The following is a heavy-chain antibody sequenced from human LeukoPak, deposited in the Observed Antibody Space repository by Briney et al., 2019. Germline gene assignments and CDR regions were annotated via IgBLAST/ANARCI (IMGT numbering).Heavy chain of an antibody. Sequence: GGPLRLSCAASGLPFSSSAMSWVRQAPAKGLEWVSTISGSGSNTYYADSVQGRFTISRDNSKSTLYLQMNSLRADDTAVYYCAKAYSGSHRGAFDVWGQGTMVTVSS. V-gene: IGHV3-23*01. CDR3: AKAYSGSHRGAFDV. CDR1: GLPFSSSA. J-gene: IGHJ3*01. D-gene: IGHD1-26*01. CDR2: ISGSGSNT.